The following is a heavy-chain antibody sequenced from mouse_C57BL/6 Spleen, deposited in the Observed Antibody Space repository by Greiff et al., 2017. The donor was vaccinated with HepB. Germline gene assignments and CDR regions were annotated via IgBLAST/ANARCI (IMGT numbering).Heavy chain of an antibody. CDR1: GYAFSSSW. V-gene: IGHV1-82*01. J-gene: IGHJ2*01. Sequence: VKLQESGPELVKPGASVKISCKASGYAFSSSWMNWVKQRPGKGLEWIGRIYPGDGDTNYNGKFKGKATLTADKSSSTAYMQLSSLTSEDSAVYFCARGNYGSSNYFDYWGQGTTLTVSS. CDR2: IYPGDGDT. D-gene: IGHD1-1*01. CDR3: ARGNYGSSNYFDY.